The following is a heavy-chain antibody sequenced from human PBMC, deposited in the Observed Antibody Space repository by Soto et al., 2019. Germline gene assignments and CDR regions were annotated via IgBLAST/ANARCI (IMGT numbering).Heavy chain of an antibody. Sequence: SETLSLTCTASAGSVSSNSYYWSWIRQTPGKGLEWIGYIYYSGSTNYNPSLKSRVTISVDTSKNQSSLKLSSVTAADTAVYYCASTRDGFVDYWGQGTLVTVSS. CDR3: ASTRDGFVDY. V-gene: IGHV4-61*01. CDR1: AGSVSSNSYY. D-gene: IGHD5-12*01. J-gene: IGHJ4*02. CDR2: IYYSGST.